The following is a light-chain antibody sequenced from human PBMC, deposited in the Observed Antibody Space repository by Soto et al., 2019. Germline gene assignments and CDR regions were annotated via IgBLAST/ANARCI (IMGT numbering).Light chain of an antibody. J-gene: IGKJ4*01. Sequence: EIVLTQSPATLSLSPRESSTLCCISSQSVSRDLACYQQKPGQAPRLLIYGASSRATGIPDRFSGSGSGTEFTLTISSLDPEDSAVYYCHQRSKWPLTFGGGTKVDIK. V-gene: IGKV3-11*01. CDR1: QSVSRD. CDR3: HQRSKWPLT. CDR2: GAS.